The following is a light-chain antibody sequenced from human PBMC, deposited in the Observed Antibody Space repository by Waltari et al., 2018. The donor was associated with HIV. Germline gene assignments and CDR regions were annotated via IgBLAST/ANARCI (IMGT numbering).Light chain of an antibody. J-gene: IGKJ2*01. CDR3: QQYNTYART. CDR1: QSISTW. V-gene: IGKV1-5*03. CDR2: KAS. Sequence: DIQMTQSPSTLSASVGDRVPLTCRASQSISTWLAWYQQKPGKAPKPQIYKASSLEAGVPSRFSGSGSGTEFTLTISSLQPDDVATYYCQQYNTYARTFGQGTKLEIK.